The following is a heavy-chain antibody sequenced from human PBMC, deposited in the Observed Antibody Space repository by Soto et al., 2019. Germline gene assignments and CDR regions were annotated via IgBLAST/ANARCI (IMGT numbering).Heavy chain of an antibody. Sequence: SETLSLTCTVSGGSISSSSYYWGWIRQPPGKGLEWIGSIYYSGSTYYNPSLKSRVTISVDTSKNQFSLKLSSVTAADTAVYYCARIFWSGYYGNFQHWGQGTLVTVSS. CDR3: ARIFWSGYYGNFQH. V-gene: IGHV4-39*01. J-gene: IGHJ1*01. D-gene: IGHD3-3*01. CDR2: IYYSGST. CDR1: GGSISSSSYY.